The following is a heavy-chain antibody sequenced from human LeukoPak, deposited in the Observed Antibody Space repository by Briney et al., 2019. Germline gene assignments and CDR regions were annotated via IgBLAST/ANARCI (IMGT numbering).Heavy chain of an antibody. CDR3: ARAGMGGSHPADY. Sequence: PGGSLRLSCAASGFTFSSYGMHWVRQAPGKGLEWVAVIWYDGSNKYYADSVKGRFTISRDNSKNTLYLQMNSQRAEDTAVYYCARAGMGGSHPADYWGQGTLVTVSS. V-gene: IGHV3-33*01. CDR2: IWYDGSNK. J-gene: IGHJ4*02. CDR1: GFTFSSYG. D-gene: IGHD1-26*01.